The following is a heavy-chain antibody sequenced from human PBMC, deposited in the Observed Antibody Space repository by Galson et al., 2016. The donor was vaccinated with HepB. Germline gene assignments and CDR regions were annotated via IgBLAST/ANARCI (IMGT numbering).Heavy chain of an antibody. D-gene: IGHD1-26*01. CDR3: ARDLGYLAPKRRVWDKHFDY. CDR1: GYPFINFY. J-gene: IGHJ4*02. V-gene: IGHV1-2*02. CDR2: INPRNGDT. Sequence: SVKVSCKAPGYPFINFYIHWVRQAPGQGLEWMGWINPRNGDTGYAQKFQGRVSVTRDTSISTTYMELSSLRSDDTALYYCARDLGYLAPKRRVWDKHFDYWGQGALVTVSS.